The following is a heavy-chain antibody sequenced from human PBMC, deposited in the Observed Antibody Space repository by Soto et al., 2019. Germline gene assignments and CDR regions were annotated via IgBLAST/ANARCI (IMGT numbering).Heavy chain of an antibody. CDR1: GGSISSGGYS. V-gene: IGHV4-30-2*01. J-gene: IGHJ4*02. D-gene: IGHD3-22*01. CDR2: IYHSGST. CDR3: AREVPNYYDSSGYSYYFDY. Sequence: TLSLTCAVSGGSISSGGYSWSWIRQPPGKGLEWIGYIYHSGSTYYNPSLKSRVTISVDRSKNQFSLKLSSVTAADTAVYYCAREVPNYYDSSGYSYYFDYWGQGTLVTVSS.